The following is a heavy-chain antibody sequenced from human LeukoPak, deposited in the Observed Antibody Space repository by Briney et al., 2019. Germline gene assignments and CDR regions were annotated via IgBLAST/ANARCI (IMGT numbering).Heavy chain of an antibody. V-gene: IGHV3-21*04. D-gene: IGHD4-17*01. CDR3: AKVYRAHGDYHSFDI. CDR2: ISSSSSYI. J-gene: IGHJ3*02. CDR1: GFTFSSYS. Sequence: GGSLRLSCAASGFTFSSYSMNWVRQAPGKGLEWVSSISSSSSYIYYADSVKGRFTISRDNAKNSLYLQMNSLRAEDTAVFYCAKVYRAHGDYHSFDIWGQGTMVTVSS.